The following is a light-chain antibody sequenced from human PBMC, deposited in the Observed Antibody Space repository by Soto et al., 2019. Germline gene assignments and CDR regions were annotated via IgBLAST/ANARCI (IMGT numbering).Light chain of an antibody. J-gene: IGLJ7*01. CDR2: DVY. CDR3: SAYTTSNTHV. Sequence: QSALTQPASVSGSPGQSITISCTGTSSDVGAYNYVSWYQQHPGKVPKLMIYDVYSRPSGVSNRFSGSKSGNTASLTISGRQAEEAADYYCSAYTTSNTHVFGGGTKLTVL. V-gene: IGLV2-14*01. CDR1: SSDVGAYNY.